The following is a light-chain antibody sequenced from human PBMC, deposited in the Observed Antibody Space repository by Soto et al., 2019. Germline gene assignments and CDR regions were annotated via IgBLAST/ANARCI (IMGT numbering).Light chain of an antibody. CDR3: QYYDSSLSGSV. CDR1: SSNIGAGYD. J-gene: IGLJ2*01. V-gene: IGLV1-40*01. Sequence: QSVLTQSPSVSGAPGQRVTISCTGSSSNIGAGYDVHWYQQLPGTAPKLLIYDNNNRPSGVPDRFSGSKSGTSASLAITGLQAAEEADYYCQYYDSSLSGSVFGGGTKVTVL. CDR2: DNN.